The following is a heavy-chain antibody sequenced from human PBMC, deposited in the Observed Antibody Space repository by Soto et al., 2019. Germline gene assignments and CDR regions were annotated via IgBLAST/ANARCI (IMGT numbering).Heavy chain of an antibody. Sequence: EVQLLESGGGLVQPGGSLRLSCAASGFTFSSYAMSWVRQAPGEGLEWVSAISGSGGSTYYADSVKGRFTISRDNSKNTLYLQMNSLRAEDTAVYYCAKAGYCSGGSCYIFDAFDIWGQGTMVTVSS. CDR2: ISGSGGST. CDR1: GFTFSSYA. D-gene: IGHD2-15*01. V-gene: IGHV3-23*01. J-gene: IGHJ3*02. CDR3: AKAGYCSGGSCYIFDAFDI.